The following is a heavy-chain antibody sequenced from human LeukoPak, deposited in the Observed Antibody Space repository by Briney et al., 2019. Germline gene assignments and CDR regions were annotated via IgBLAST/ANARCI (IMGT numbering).Heavy chain of an antibody. J-gene: IGHJ4*02. D-gene: IGHD2-15*01. Sequence: SVKVSCKASGGAFSSYAISWVRQAPGQGLEWMGGIIPIFGTANYAQKFQGRVTITADESTSTAYMELSSLRSEDTAVYYCALALRYCSGGSCYSQVSDYWGQGTLVTVSS. V-gene: IGHV1-69*13. CDR1: GGAFSSYA. CDR3: ALALRYCSGGSCYSQVSDY. CDR2: IIPIFGTA.